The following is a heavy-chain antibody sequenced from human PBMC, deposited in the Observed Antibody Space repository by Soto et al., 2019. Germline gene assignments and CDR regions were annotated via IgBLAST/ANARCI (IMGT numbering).Heavy chain of an antibody. D-gene: IGHD6-19*01. V-gene: IGHV3-23*01. J-gene: IGHJ5*02. Sequence: EVQLLDSGGGLVQPGGSLRLSCAASGFTFSSAAMSWVLQAPGNGLEWVSAVSGSGGTTYYADSVRGRFTISRDNSKNTLYLQINSLRAEDTAIYFCALWTVDTIVTSGWCHYLDPWGQGTLVTVSS. CDR3: ALWTVDTIVTSGWCHYLDP. CDR2: VSGSGGTT. CDR1: GFTFSSAA.